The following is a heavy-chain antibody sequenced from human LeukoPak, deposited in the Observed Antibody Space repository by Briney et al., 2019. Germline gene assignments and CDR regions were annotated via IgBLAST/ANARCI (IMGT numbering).Heavy chain of an antibody. CDR2: IIPILGTA. V-gene: IGHV1-69*04. D-gene: IGHD3-10*01. J-gene: IGHJ4*02. CDR1: GGTFSSYA. CDR3: APLSEGPY. Sequence: SVKVSCKASGGTFSSYAISWVRQAPGQGLEWMGRIIPILGTANYAQKFQGRVTITADKSTSTAYMELSSLRSEDTAVYYCAPLSEGPYWGQGTLVTVSS.